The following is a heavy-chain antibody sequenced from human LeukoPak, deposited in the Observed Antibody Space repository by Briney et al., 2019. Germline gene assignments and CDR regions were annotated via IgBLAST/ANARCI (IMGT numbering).Heavy chain of an antibody. CDR3: ARGIYQLLSPDGDAFDI. CDR1: GYTFTGYY. J-gene: IGHJ3*02. D-gene: IGHD2-2*01. V-gene: IGHV1-2*06. Sequence: ASVKASCKASGYTFTGYYMHWVRQAPGQGLEWMGRINPNSGGTNYAQKFQGRVTMTRDTSISTAYMELSRLRSDDTAVYYCARGIYQLLSPDGDAFDIWGQGTMVTVSS. CDR2: INPNSGGT.